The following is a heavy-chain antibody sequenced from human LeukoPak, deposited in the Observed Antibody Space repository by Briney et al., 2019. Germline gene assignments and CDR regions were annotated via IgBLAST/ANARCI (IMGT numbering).Heavy chain of an antibody. CDR2: INTYNGNT. J-gene: IGHJ1*01. D-gene: IGHD6-19*01. CDR1: GYTFTSYG. Sequence: ASVKVSCKASGYTFTSYGISWVRQAPGQGLEWMGWINTYNGNTNYAQKLQGRVTMTTDTSTSTAYMELRSLRSDDTAVYYCARSDSSGWEEYFQHWGQGTLVTVSS. CDR3: ARSDSSGWEEYFQH. V-gene: IGHV1-18*01.